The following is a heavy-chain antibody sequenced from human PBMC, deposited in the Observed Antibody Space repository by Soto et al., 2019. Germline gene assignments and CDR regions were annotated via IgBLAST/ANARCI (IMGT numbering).Heavy chain of an antibody. Sequence: QVQLVESGGGVVQPGRSLRLSCAASGFTFSSYAMHWVSQAPGKGLEWVAVISYDGSKKYYADSVKGRFTISRDNSKNTLYLQMNSLRAEDTAVYYCARVPSSSGRAHFDYWGQGTLVTVSS. J-gene: IGHJ4*02. V-gene: IGHV3-30-3*01. D-gene: IGHD2-15*01. CDR1: GFTFSSYA. CDR2: ISYDGSKK. CDR3: ARVPSSSGRAHFDY.